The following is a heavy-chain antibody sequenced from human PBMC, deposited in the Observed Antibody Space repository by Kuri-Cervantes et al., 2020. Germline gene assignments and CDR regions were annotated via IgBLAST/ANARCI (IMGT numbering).Heavy chain of an antibody. Sequence: GGSLRLSCAASGFTFSSYAMSWVRQAPGKGLEWVSAISGSGGSTYYADSVKGRFTISRDNSKNTFYLQMNSLRAEDTAVYYCAKDGYITMIVVVTMIDYWGQGTLVTVSS. CDR1: GFTFSSYA. V-gene: IGHV3-23*01. J-gene: IGHJ4*02. D-gene: IGHD3-22*01. CDR2: ISGSGGST. CDR3: AKDGYITMIVVVTMIDY.